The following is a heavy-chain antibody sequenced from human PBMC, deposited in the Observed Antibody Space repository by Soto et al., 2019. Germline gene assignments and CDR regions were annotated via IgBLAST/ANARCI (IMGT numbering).Heavy chain of an antibody. Sequence: SETLSLTXPVSGGSISSYYWSWIRQPPGKGLEWIGYIYYSGSTNYNPSLKSRVTISVDPSKNQFSLKLSSVTAADTAVYYCARSTYYYDSSGYDLIDYWGQGTLGTVSS. CDR2: IYYSGST. V-gene: IGHV4-59*01. J-gene: IGHJ4*02. CDR1: GGSISSYY. D-gene: IGHD3-22*01. CDR3: ARSTYYYDSSGYDLIDY.